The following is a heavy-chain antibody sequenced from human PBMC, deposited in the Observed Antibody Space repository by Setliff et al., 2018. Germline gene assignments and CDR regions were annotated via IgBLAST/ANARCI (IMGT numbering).Heavy chain of an antibody. CDR1: GYTFTSYA. D-gene: IGHD2-2*01. V-gene: IGHV1-3*01. CDR2: LNAGNGNT. J-gene: IGHJ6*03. Sequence: ASVKVSCKASGYTFTSYAMHWVRQAPGQRLEWMGWLNAGNGNTKYSQKFQGRVTITRDTSASTAYMELSSLRSEDTAVYYCARDGFEIVVVPAAIYYYYYMDVWGKGTTVTVS. CDR3: ARDGFEIVVVPAAIYYYYYMDV.